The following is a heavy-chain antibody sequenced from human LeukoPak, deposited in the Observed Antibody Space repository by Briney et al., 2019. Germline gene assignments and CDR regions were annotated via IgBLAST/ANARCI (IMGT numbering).Heavy chain of an antibody. J-gene: IGHJ4*02. CDR3: ARPGTTVTTFHYFDY. CDR1: GFTFSSYA. Sequence: PGGPLRLPCAASGFTFSSYAMSWVRQAPGKGLEWVSAISGSGGSTYYADSVKGRFTISRDNSKNTLYLQMNSLRAEDTAVYYCARPGTTVTTFHYFDYWGQGTLVTVSS. V-gene: IGHV3-23*01. D-gene: IGHD4-17*01. CDR2: ISGSGGST.